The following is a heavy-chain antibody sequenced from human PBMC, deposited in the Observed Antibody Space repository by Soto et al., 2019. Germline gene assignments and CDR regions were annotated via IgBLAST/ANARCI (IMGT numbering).Heavy chain of an antibody. D-gene: IGHD6-6*01. CDR1: VYTFTIYA. CDR3: AREGYSSSRPYYYYYGMDV. V-gene: IGHV1-3*01. Sequence: ASVKVSCTSSVYTFTIYAMHCVRQAHGQRLEWMGWINAGNGNTKYSQKFQGRVTITRDTSASTAYMELSSLRSEDTAVYYCAREGYSSSRPYYYYYGMDVWGQGTTVTVSS. CDR2: INAGNGNT. J-gene: IGHJ6*02.